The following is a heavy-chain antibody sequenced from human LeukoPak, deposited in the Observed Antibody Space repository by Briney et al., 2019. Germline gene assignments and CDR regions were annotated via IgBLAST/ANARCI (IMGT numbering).Heavy chain of an antibody. J-gene: IGHJ3*02. CDR3: AKSNGYGLIDI. Sequence: SETLSLTCTVSGGSISSSYWSWIRQPPGKGLEWIGYIYYSGNTNYNPSLKSRVTISLDTSRNQFSLKLNSVTAADTAVYYCAKSNGYGLIDIWGQGTMVTVSS. V-gene: IGHV4-59*12. D-gene: IGHD3-22*01. CDR2: IYYSGNT. CDR1: GGSISSSY.